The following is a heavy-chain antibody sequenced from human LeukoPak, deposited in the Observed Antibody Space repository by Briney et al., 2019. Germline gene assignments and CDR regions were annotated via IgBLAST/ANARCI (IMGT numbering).Heavy chain of an antibody. Sequence: GGSLRLSCAASGFTFSSYPMSWVRQAPGKGLEWVSAISGSGGSTYYADSVKGRFTISRDNSKNTLYLQMNSLRAEDTAVYYCAKAAYYYASGSYYPDDYWGQGTLVTVSS. CDR1: GFTFSSYP. V-gene: IGHV3-23*01. J-gene: IGHJ4*02. CDR3: AKAAYYYASGSYYPDDY. CDR2: ISGSGGST. D-gene: IGHD3-10*01.